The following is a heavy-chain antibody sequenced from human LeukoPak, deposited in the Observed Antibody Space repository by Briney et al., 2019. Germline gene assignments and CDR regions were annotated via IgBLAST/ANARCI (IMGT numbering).Heavy chain of an antibody. Sequence: GASVKVSCKASGYTFTGYYMHWVRQAPGQGLEWMGWINPNSGGTNYAQKFQGRVTMTRDTSISTAYMELSRLRSDDTAVYYCARLVVAALRNWFDPWGQGTLVTVSS. CDR1: GYTFTGYY. CDR2: INPNSGGT. D-gene: IGHD2-15*01. V-gene: IGHV1-2*02. CDR3: ARLVVAALRNWFDP. J-gene: IGHJ5*02.